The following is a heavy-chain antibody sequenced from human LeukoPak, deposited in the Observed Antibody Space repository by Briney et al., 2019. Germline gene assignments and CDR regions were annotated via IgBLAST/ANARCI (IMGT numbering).Heavy chain of an antibody. Sequence: SETLSLTCTVSGGSISSYYWSWIRQPPGKGLEWIGYIQYSGNTNYNPSLKSRVTMSVDTSKKQFSLKMSSVTAADTAVYYCASLLAAETGYFQHWGQGTLVTVSS. CDR1: GGSISSYY. CDR2: IQYSGNT. D-gene: IGHD6-13*01. J-gene: IGHJ1*01. CDR3: ASLLAAETGYFQH. V-gene: IGHV4-59*01.